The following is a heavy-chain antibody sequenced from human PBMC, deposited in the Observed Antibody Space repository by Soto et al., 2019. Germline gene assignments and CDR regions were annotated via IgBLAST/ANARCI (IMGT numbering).Heavy chain of an antibody. D-gene: IGHD2-15*01. CDR2: IIPIFGTA. V-gene: IGHV1-69*06. J-gene: IGHJ6*02. CDR3: ARDHSHVLVVASIYYGMDV. CDR1: GGTFSSYA. Sequence: SVKVSCKASGGTFSSYAISWVRQAPGQGLEWMGGIIPIFGTANYAQKFQGRVTITADKSTSTAYMELSSLRSEDTAVYYCARDHSHVLVVASIYYGMDVWGQGTTVTVSS.